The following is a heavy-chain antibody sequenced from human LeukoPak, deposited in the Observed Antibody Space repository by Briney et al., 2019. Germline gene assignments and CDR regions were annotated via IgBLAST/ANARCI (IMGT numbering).Heavy chain of an antibody. CDR3: ARGDGSSWSFKT. D-gene: IGHD6-13*01. J-gene: IGHJ5*02. V-gene: IGHV4-30-4*01. CDR2: IYSSGDT. Sequence: SQTLSLTCAVPGDSFSSRDSYWSWIRQPPGKGLEWIAYIYSSGDTDYNPSLKSRVTISADMSRSQFSLKLSSVTAADTAVYFCARGDGSSWSFKTWGQGTLVTVSS. CDR1: GDSFSSRDSY.